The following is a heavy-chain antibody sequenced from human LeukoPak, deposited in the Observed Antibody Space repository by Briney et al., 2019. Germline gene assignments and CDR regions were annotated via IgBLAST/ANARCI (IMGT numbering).Heavy chain of an antibody. CDR2: INQDGSDK. V-gene: IGHV3-7*01. CDR3: SRSLDY. J-gene: IGHJ4*02. CDR1: GFTFSNYW. Sequence: GGSLRLSCAASGFTFSNYWMDWVRQAPGKGLEWVANINQDGSDKYSVDSVKGRFTISRDNAKNSLYLQMGSLRADDTAVYFCSRSLDYWGQGALVTVSS.